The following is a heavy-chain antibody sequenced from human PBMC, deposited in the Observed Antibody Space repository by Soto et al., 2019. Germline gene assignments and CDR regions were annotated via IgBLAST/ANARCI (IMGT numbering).Heavy chain of an antibody. CDR2: ISGSGGST. CDR3: AKDRRWMLSYSIPHPFDY. CDR1: GFTFSSYA. D-gene: IGHD2-15*01. Sequence: LRLSCAASGFTFSSYAMSWVRQAPGKGLEWVSAISGSGGSTYYADSVKGRFTISRDNSKNTLYLQMNSLRAEDTAVYSCAKDRRWMLSYSIPHPFDYWGQGTLVTVSS. J-gene: IGHJ4*01. V-gene: IGHV3-23*01.